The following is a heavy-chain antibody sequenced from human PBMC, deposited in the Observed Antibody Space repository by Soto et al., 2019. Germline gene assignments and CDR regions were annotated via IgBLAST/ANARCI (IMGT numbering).Heavy chain of an antibody. V-gene: IGHV6-1*01. CDR2: TYFRSKWYN. D-gene: IGHD5-12*01. CDR3: AKGDNLGPKTGYAFDP. J-gene: IGHJ5*02. CDR1: GDSVSSNTAS. Sequence: SQTLSLTCAISGDSVSSNTASWNWIRQSPSRGLEWLGRTYFRSKWYNDYAVSVKSRIIINPDTSNNQFSLQLNSVAPEDTAVYFCAKGDNLGPKTGYAFDPWGQGIMVTVSS.